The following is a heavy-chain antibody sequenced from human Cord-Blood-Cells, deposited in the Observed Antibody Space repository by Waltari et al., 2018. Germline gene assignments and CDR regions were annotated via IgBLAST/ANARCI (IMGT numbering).Heavy chain of an antibody. D-gene: IGHD6-6*01. Sequence: QLQLVQSGAEAQKPGASVKVSCKSSGYTFTSYGISWVRKAPGQGLEWMGWISSYNCNTYYAQKLQGRGTMTTDTATSTSYMELCIWRSYDTAVDYCVRVASRRAALDYWG. CDR1: GYTFTSYG. J-gene: IGHJ4*01. CDR2: ISSYNCNT. CDR3: VRVASRRAALDY. V-gene: IGHV1-18*04.